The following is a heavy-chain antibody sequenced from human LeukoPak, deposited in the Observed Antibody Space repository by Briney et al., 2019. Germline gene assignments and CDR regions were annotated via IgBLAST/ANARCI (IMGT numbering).Heavy chain of an antibody. J-gene: IGHJ4*02. D-gene: IGHD3-22*01. CDR2: IRYDGSNK. V-gene: IGHV3-30*02. CDR3: AKDYYETSGYYSVFDN. Sequence: PGGSLRLSCAASGFTFSGHGMNWVRQAPGKGREWVAFIRYDGSNKYYADSVKGRFTISRDNSKNTLYLQMNSLRPEDTAVYNCAKDYYETSGYYSVFDNWGQGTLVTVSS. CDR1: GFTFSGHG.